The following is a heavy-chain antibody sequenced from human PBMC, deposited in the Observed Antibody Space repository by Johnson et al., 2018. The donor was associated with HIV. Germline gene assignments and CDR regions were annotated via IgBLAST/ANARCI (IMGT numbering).Heavy chain of an antibody. V-gene: IGHV3-48*04. CDR2: ISSSGSTI. CDR3: ARGFHRGGAFDI. J-gene: IGHJ3*02. Sequence: VQLVESGGGVVQPGRSLRLSCAASGFTFSSYAMHWVRQAPGKGLEWVSYISSSGSTIYYADSVKGRFTISRDNAKNSLYLQMNSLRAEDTAVYYCARGFHRGGAFDIWGQGTMVTVSS. CDR1: GFTFSSYA. D-gene: IGHD1-14*01.